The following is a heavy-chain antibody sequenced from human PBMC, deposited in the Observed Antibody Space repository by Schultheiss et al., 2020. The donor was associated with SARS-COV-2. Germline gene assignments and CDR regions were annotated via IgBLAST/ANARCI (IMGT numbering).Heavy chain of an antibody. CDR3: ARIRAVIPEMVYALYYYYGMDV. Sequence: ASVKVSCKASGGTFSSYTISWVRQAPGQGLEWMGGISAYNGNTNYAQNLQGRVTMTTDTSTSTAYMELRSLRSDDTAVYYCARIRAVIPEMVYALYYYYGMDVWGQGTTVTVSS. V-gene: IGHV1-18*01. J-gene: IGHJ6*02. D-gene: IGHD2-8*01. CDR1: GGTFSSYT. CDR2: ISAYNGNT.